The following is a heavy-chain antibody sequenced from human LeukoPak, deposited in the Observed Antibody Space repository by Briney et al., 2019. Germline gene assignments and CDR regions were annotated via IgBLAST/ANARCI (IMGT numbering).Heavy chain of an antibody. J-gene: IGHJ4*02. CDR2: ISSNGGST. D-gene: IGHD5-18*01. CDR3: ARSTRYSYGLFDY. V-gene: IGHV3-64*01. Sequence: GGSLRLSCAASGFTFSSYAMPWVRQAPGKGLEFVSAISSNGGSTYYAYSVKGRFTISRASSKNTLYLQMGSLRAEDMAVYYCARSTRYSYGLFDYWGQGTLVTVSS. CDR1: GFTFSSYA.